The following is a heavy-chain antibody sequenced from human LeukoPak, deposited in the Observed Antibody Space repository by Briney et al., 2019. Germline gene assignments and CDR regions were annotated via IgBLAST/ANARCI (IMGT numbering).Heavy chain of an antibody. CDR2: IIPIFGTA. CDR3: ARGDLNNWFDP. CDR1: GGAFSSYA. Sequence: SVKVSCKASGGAFSSYAISWVRQAPGQGLEWMGGIIPIFGTADYAQKFQGRVTITADKSTSTAYMELSSLRSEDTAVYYCARGDLNNWFDPWGQGTLVTVSS. J-gene: IGHJ5*02. V-gene: IGHV1-69*06. D-gene: IGHD3/OR15-3a*01.